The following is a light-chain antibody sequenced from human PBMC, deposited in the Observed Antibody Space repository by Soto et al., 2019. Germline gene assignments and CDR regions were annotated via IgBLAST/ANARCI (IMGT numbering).Light chain of an antibody. V-gene: IGKV2-24*01. J-gene: IGKJ2*01. CDR2: MLS. CDR1: QSLVHSDGNTY. CDR3: RRGTQPYT. Sequence: DIVMTQTPLSSPVTLGQPASISCRSSQSLVHSDGNTYLGWLQQRPGQPPILLSYMLSNRYSGVHDIFSGSGAGTDFTLKISRVEAEDVWVYCCRRGTQPYTFRQGTKLEIK.